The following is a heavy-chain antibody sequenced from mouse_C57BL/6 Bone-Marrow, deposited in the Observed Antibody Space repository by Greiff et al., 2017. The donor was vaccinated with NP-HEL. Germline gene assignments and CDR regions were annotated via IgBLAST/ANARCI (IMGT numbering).Heavy chain of an antibody. CDR3: ARYSSYYAGSAW. CDR2: IYPRSGNT. Sequence: VMLVESGAELARPGASVKLSCKASGYTFTSYGISWVKQRTGQGLEWIGEIYPRSGNTYYNEKFKGKATLTADKSSSTAYMELRSLTSEDSAVYFCARYSSYYAGSAWWGQGTLVTVSA. V-gene: IGHV1-81*01. CDR1: GYTFTSYG. J-gene: IGHJ3*02. D-gene: IGHD1-1*01.